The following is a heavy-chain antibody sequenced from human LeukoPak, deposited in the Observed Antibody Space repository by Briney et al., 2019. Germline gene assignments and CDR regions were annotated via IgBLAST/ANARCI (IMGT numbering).Heavy chain of an antibody. CDR3: ARGAVIAAADEYYYGMDV. J-gene: IGHJ6*02. Sequence: SETLSLTCTVSGGSISSYYWSWIRQPPGKGLEWIGYIYYSGSTNYNPSLKSRVTISVDTSKNQFSLKLSSVTAADTAVHYCARGAVIAAADEYYYGMDVWGQGTTVTVSS. D-gene: IGHD6-13*01. V-gene: IGHV4-59*01. CDR2: IYYSGST. CDR1: GGSISSYY.